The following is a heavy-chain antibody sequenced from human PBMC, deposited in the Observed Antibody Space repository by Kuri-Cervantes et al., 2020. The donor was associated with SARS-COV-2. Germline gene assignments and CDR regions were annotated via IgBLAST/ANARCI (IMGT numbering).Heavy chain of an antibody. CDR3: ARQMMSSITIFGVVITRNWFDP. CDR2: IYYDGST. J-gene: IGHJ5*02. V-gene: IGHV4-59*08. CDR1: GGSISSYY. D-gene: IGHD3-3*01. Sequence: SETLSLTCTVSGGSISSYYWSWIRQPPGKGLEWIGHIYYDGSTNYKTSLKGRVTISVDTYKNQFSLKLSSVTAADTAVYYCARQMMSSITIFGVVITRNWFDPWGQGTLVTVSS.